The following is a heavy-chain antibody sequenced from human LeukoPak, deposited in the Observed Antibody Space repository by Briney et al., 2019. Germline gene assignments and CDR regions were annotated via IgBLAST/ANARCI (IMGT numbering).Heavy chain of an antibody. CDR3: AKDRGYYDSSGLGYFDY. Sequence: PGGSLRLSCAASGFTFSSYGMHWVRQAPGKGLEWVAVISHDGSNKYYADSVKGRFTISRDNSKNTLYLQMNSLRAEDTAVYYCAKDRGYYDSSGLGYFDYWGQGTLVTVSS. V-gene: IGHV3-30*18. CDR1: GFTFSSYG. D-gene: IGHD3-22*01. CDR2: ISHDGSNK. J-gene: IGHJ4*02.